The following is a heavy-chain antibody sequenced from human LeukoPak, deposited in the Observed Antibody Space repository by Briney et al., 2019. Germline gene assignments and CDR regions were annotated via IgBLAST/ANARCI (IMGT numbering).Heavy chain of an antibody. CDR3: ARDRHKLVDIVAGILDY. CDR1: GGSISSSNYY. CDR2: IFNSGST. D-gene: IGHD5-12*01. J-gene: IGHJ4*02. Sequence: ASETLSLTCTVSGGSISSSNYYWGWIRQPPGKGLEWIGYIFNSGSTYYNPSLKSRVTILVDTSKNQFSLKLSSVTAADTAVYYCARDRHKLVDIVAGILDYWGQGTLVTVSS. V-gene: IGHV4-39*07.